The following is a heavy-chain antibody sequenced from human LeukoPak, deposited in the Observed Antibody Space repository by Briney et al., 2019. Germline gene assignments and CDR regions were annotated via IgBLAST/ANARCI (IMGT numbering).Heavy chain of an antibody. D-gene: IGHD6-19*01. J-gene: IGHJ6*02. CDR1: GFTFSSYA. V-gene: IGHV3-30*04. Sequence: GRSLRLSCAASGFTFSSYAMQGFRRPPAREVAGVAVISYDGSNNYYEASVKGRFTISRDNSKNALYMQRNSLRAEATAVYYCPRVPIPYSSGWYGREDRIKNYYYYGMDVWGQGTTVTVSS. CDR2: ISYDGSNN. CDR3: PRVPIPYSSGWYGREDRIKNYYYYGMDV.